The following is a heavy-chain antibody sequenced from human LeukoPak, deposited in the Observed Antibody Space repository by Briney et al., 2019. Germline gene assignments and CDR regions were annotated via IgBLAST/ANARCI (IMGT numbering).Heavy chain of an antibody. CDR2: VSASGYT. V-gene: IGHV4-61*02. J-gene: IGHJ3*02. CDR3: SSTVTTRGAFDI. CDR1: ASISSGDYY. Sequence: PSETLSLTCTVSASISSGDYYWNWIRQPAGKGLEWIGRVSASGYTNYNPSLRSRITISVDTSKNQFSLKLSSVTAADTAVYYCSSTVTTRGAFDIWGQGTMVTVSS. D-gene: IGHD4-17*01.